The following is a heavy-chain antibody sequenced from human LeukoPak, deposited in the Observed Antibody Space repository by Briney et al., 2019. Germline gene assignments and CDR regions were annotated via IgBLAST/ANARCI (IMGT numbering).Heavy chain of an antibody. J-gene: IGHJ5*02. CDR1: GGSISSSNYY. CDR2: IYYSGSA. CDR3: ARAGQQQFVRLWFDP. V-gene: IGHV4-39*01. D-gene: IGHD6-19*01. Sequence: SETLSLTCTVSGGSISSSNYYWGWIRQPPGKGLEWIGSIYYSGSAYYNPSLKSRVTISVDTSKSQFSLKLSSLTAADTAVYYCARAGQQQFVRLWFDPLGQGTLVTVSS.